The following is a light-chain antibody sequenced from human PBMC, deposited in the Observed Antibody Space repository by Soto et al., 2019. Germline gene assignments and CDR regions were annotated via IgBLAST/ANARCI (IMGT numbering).Light chain of an antibody. J-gene: IGKJ2*01. Sequence: DIVLTQTPLSLPVTPGQPASISCKSSQSLLHSDGRAYLYWYLQKPGQPPQLLISEVSNRLSGVPDRFSGSGSGTDFTLKISRVETENVGIYYCMQSIQLPGTFGQGTKLEMK. V-gene: IGKV2D-29*01. CDR1: QSLLHSDGRAY. CDR3: MQSIQLPGT. CDR2: EVS.